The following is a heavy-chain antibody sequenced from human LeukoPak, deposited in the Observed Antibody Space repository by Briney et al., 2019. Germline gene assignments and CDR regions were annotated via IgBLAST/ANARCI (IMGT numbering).Heavy chain of an antibody. CDR1: GFSFSIYN. CDR2: ISSSSSYI. J-gene: IGHJ3*02. CDR3: AREIPSYDYVWGSYHHDAFDI. D-gene: IGHD3-16*01. V-gene: IGHV3-21*01. Sequence: GGSLRLSCEASGFSFSIYNMNWVRQAPGKGLEWVSSISSSSSYIYYADSVKGRFTISRDNAKNSLYLQMNSLRAEDTAVYYCAREIPSYDYVWGSYHHDAFDIWGQGTMVTVSS.